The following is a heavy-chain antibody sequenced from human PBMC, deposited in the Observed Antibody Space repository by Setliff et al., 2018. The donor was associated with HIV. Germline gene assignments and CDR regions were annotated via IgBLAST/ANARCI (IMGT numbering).Heavy chain of an antibody. Sequence: PSETLSLTCTVYGGSISGTNYVWGWIRQTPRKGLEWIGTIHYSGSTYHNPSLESRITMSVDTSKNQFFLRLNSVSAADTAVYYCVRTASTSWWGVHCYYYIDLWGKGTTVTVSS. J-gene: IGHJ6*03. CDR1: GGSISGTNYV. CDR3: VRTASTSWWGVHCYYYIDL. D-gene: IGHD2-8*02. V-gene: IGHV4-39*01. CDR2: IHYSGST.